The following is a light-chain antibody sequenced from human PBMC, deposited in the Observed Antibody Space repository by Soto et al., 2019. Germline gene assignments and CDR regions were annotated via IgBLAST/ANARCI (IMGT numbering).Light chain of an antibody. V-gene: IGKV1-8*01. CDR1: QGISSY. Sequence: AIRMTQSPSSLSASTGDRVTITCRASQGISSYLAWYQQKPGKAPNLLIYAASTLQSGVPSRFSVSGSGTDFTLTISRLQSEDFATYYCQQYYSYPLTFGQGTKVEIK. J-gene: IGKJ1*01. CDR2: AAS. CDR3: QQYYSYPLT.